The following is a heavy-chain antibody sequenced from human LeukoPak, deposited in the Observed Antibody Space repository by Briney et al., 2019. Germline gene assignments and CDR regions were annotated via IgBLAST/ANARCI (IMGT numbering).Heavy chain of an antibody. CDR1: GGSISSYY. J-gene: IGHJ4*02. Sequence: SQTLSLTCTVSGGSISSYYWGWIRQPPGKGLEWIGSIYYSGSTHYNPSLKSRVTISVDTSKNQFSLKLSSVTAADTAVYYCARHQYYDSSGFLGYWGQGTLVTVSS. CDR2: IYYSGST. V-gene: IGHV4-39*01. D-gene: IGHD3-22*01. CDR3: ARHQYYDSSGFLGY.